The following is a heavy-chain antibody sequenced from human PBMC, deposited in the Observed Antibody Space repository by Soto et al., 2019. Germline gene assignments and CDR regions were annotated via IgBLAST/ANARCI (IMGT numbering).Heavy chain of an antibody. V-gene: IGHV1-69*04. D-gene: IGHD2-2*01. CDR2: IIPILGIA. Sequence: SLKVSCKASGGTFSSYTISWVRQAPGQGLEWMGRIIPILGIANYAQKFQGRVTITADKSTSTAYMELSSLRSEDTAVYYCAREEVVVVPAVLGGYYYYYYMDVWGKGTTVTVSS. CDR3: AREEVVVVPAVLGGYYYYYYMDV. CDR1: GGTFSSYT. J-gene: IGHJ6*03.